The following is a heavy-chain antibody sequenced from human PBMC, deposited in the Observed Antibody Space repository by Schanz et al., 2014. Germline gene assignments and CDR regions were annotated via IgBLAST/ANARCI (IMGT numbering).Heavy chain of an antibody. V-gene: IGHV3-23*01. Sequence: EVQLLESGGGLVQPGGSLKLSCAASGLIFSNYVMSWVRRAPGKGLEWVSTIGTSGGTNYAESVKGRFTISRDNSKNTLYLQRNSLRAEDTAIYDCAKDAPYPFDLWGRGTLITVSS. CDR2: IGTSGGT. CDR1: GLIFSNYV. J-gene: IGHJ2*01. CDR3: AKDAPYPFDL.